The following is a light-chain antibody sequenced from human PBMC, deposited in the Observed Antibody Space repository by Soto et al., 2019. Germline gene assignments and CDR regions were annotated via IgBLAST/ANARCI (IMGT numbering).Light chain of an antibody. V-gene: IGLV4-69*01. CDR3: QTWRFSGIRV. CDR1: SGHSSYI. J-gene: IGLJ3*02. CDR2: VNSDGSH. Sequence: QSVLTQSPSASASLGASVKLTCTLTSGHSSYIIVWHQQQPEKGPRYLMKVNSDGSHIKGDGIPDRFSGSSSGAERYLTISRLQSEDGADYYCQTWRFSGIRVFGGGTKLTVL.